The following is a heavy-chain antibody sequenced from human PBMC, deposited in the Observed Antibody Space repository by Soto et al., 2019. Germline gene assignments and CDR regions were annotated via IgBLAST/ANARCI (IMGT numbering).Heavy chain of an antibody. CDR3: ARDFGGNTGGLDY. Sequence: QVQVMQSGGGVVQPGRSLRLSCAVSGFTLSNYNMYWGRQAPGKGLEWVAVISYDGSDKYYADSVKGRFIISRDNSKNTLYLQMNSLRIEDTAVYYCARDFGGNTGGLDYWGQGTLVTVSS. J-gene: IGHJ4*02. CDR1: GFTLSNYN. V-gene: IGHV3-30-3*01. CDR2: ISYDGSDK. D-gene: IGHD1-7*01.